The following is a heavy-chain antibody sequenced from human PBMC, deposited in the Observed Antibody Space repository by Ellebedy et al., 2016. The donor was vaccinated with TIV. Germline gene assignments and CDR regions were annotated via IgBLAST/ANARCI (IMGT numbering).Heavy chain of an antibody. D-gene: IGHD3-9*01. CDR3: ARHDSYDILTGYSLDY. CDR1: GGSISSYY. Sequence: SQTLSLTXTVSGGSISSYYWSWIRQPPGKGLEWIGYINYSGSTNYNPSLKSRVTISVDTSKNQFSLKPRSVTAADTAVYYCARHDSYDILTGYSLDYWGQGTLVTVSS. J-gene: IGHJ4*02. V-gene: IGHV4-59*08. CDR2: INYSGST.